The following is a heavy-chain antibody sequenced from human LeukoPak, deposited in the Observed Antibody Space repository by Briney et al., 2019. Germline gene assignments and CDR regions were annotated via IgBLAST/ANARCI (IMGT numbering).Heavy chain of an antibody. V-gene: IGHV4-59*12. D-gene: IGHD3-16*01. CDR2: IYYSGNT. Sequence: SETLSLTCTVSGAPISSYYWNWIRQPPGKGLEWIGYIYYSGNTNYNPSLKSRVTMSVDTSKNQFSLKVTSVTAADTAVYYCARFRNFVSDTWGQGTMVTVSS. J-gene: IGHJ3*02. CDR1: GAPISSYY. CDR3: ARFRNFVSDT.